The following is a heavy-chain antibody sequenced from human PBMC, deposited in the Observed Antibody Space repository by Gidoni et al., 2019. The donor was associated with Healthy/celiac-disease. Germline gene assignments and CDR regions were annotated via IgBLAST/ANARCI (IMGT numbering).Heavy chain of an antibody. CDR2: ISGSGGST. CDR3: AKGVTAMAPHAFVI. CDR1: CSSYA. V-gene: IGHV3-23*01. Sequence: CSSYAMSWVRQAPGKGLEWVSAISGSGGSTYYADSVKGRFTISRDNSKKTLYLQMNSLRAEDTAVYYCAKGVTAMAPHAFVIWGQGTMVTVSS. D-gene: IGHD5-18*01. J-gene: IGHJ3*02.